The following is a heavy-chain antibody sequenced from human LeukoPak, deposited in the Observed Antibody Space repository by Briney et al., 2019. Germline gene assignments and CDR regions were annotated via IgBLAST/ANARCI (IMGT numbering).Heavy chain of an antibody. CDR3: ERGRHSAFDI. CDR2: TYYRSQWYN. V-gene: IGHV6-1*01. CDR1: VYSVSSNGVA. J-gene: IGHJ3*02. D-gene: IGHD2-21*01. Sequence: SQTVTLTFTGSVYSVSSNGVAWNWIRQSPPRGLEWLGRTYYRSQWYNYYAVSVKSRITISPDTSQNQFSLQLSSVTPADTAVYYCERGRHSAFDIWAQGTMVTVSS.